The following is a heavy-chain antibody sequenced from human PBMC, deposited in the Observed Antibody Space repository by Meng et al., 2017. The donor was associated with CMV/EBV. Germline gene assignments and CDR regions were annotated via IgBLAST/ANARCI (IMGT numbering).Heavy chain of an antibody. Sequence: GESLKISCAASGFTFSSYSMNWVRQAPGKGLEWVSYISSSSSTIYYADSVKGRFTISRDNAKNSLYLQMNSLRAEDTAVYYCASRAYCGGDCFDALDIWGQGTMVTVSS. J-gene: IGHJ3*02. CDR2: ISSSSSTI. CDR1: GFTFSSYS. V-gene: IGHV3-48*04. D-gene: IGHD2-21*01. CDR3: ASRAYCGGDCFDALDI.